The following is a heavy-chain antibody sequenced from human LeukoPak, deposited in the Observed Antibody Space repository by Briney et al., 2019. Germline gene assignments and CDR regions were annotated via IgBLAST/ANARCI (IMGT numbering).Heavy chain of an antibody. CDR1: GSSISSSIYY. D-gene: IGHD3-10*01. J-gene: IGHJ4*02. V-gene: IGHV4-39*01. CDR2: IYHSGST. CDR3: ARLGNTHYGSGSYPPPFDY. Sequence: SETLSLTCTVSGSSISSSIYYWGWIRQPPGKGLEWIGSIYHSGSTYYNPSLKSRVTISVDTSNNQFSLKLSSVTVADTAVYYCARLGNTHYGSGSYPPPFDYWGRGALVTVSS.